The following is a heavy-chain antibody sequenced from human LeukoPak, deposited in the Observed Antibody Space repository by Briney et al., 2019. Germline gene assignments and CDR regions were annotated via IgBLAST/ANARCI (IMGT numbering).Heavy chain of an antibody. Sequence: SETLSLTCTVSGGSISSNSYYWGWLRQPPGKGLEWIGSIYYSGSTYYNPSLKSRVTISVDTSKNQFSLKLSSVTAADTAVYYCAKPGSYYDFWSAHDYYYMDVWGKGTTVTVSS. D-gene: IGHD3-3*01. CDR2: IYYSGST. CDR1: GGSISSNSYY. CDR3: AKPGSYYDFWSAHDYYYMDV. J-gene: IGHJ6*03. V-gene: IGHV4-39*01.